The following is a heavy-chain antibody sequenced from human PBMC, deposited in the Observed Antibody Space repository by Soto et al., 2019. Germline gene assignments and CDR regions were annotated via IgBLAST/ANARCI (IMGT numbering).Heavy chain of an antibody. CDR1: GGSISSYY. Sequence: SETLSLTCTVSGGSISSYYWSWIRQPAGKGLEWIGRIYTSGSTNYNPSLKSRVTMSVDTSKNQFSLKLSSVTAADTAVYYCARALLEVPAVLSYYYYGMDVWGQGTTVTVSS. J-gene: IGHJ6*02. CDR2: IYTSGST. V-gene: IGHV4-4*07. D-gene: IGHD2-2*01. CDR3: ARALLEVPAVLSYYYYGMDV.